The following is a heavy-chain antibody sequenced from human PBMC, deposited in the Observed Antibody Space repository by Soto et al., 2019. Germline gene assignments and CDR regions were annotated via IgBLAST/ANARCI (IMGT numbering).Heavy chain of an antibody. D-gene: IGHD2-8*01. CDR3: ARDLRVSRSGPPAAYCTNGVCYTGAFDI. V-gene: IGHV1-18*01. CDR2: ISAYNGNT. CDR1: GGTFSSYA. J-gene: IGHJ3*02. Sequence: GASVKVSCKASGGTFSSYAISWVRQAPGQGLEWMGWISAYNGNTNYAQKLQGRVTMTTDTSTSTAYMELRSLRSDDTAVYYCARDLRVSRSGPPAAYCTNGVCYTGAFDIWGQGTMVTVSS.